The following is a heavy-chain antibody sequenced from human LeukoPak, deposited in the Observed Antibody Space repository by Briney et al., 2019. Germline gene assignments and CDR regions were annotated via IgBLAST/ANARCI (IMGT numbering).Heavy chain of an antibody. D-gene: IGHD7-27*01. CDR1: GFTFSTYG. J-gene: IGHJ4*02. CDR2: ISHDGNNK. CDR3: ARDWGNWGYGWYFDH. Sequence: GPSLRLSCAASGFTFSTYGMHWVRQAPGKGLEWVAVISHDGNNKYYVDSVKGRFTISRDNSKNTLYLQMNSLRAEDTAVYYCARDWGNWGYGWYFDHWGQGTLVTVSS. V-gene: IGHV3-30*03.